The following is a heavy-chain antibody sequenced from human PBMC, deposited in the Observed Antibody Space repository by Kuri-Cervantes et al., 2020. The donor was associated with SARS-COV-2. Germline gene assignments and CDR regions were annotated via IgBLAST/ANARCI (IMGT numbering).Heavy chain of an antibody. Sequence: ASVKVSCKASGYTFTGYYMHWVRQAPGQGLEWMGWINPNSGGTNYAQKFQGRVTMTRDTSISTAYMELSRLRSDDTAVYYCARDSAWELLPYWGHYYMDVWGKGTTVTVSS. CDR3: ARDSAWELLPYWGHYYMDV. CDR1: GYTFTGYY. J-gene: IGHJ6*03. V-gene: IGHV1-2*02. D-gene: IGHD1-26*01. CDR2: INPNSGGT.